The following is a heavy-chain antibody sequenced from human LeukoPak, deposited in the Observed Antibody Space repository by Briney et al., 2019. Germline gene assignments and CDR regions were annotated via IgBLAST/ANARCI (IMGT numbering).Heavy chain of an antibody. CDR3: ASGLSGTHFDY. Sequence: ASVTVCFKASGRTFTYYYMHWVRQAPGQGLEWLAIINPSATKTNYAQRVQGRITVTRDTPTSTVYMELSSLRSEDTAIYYCASGLSGTHFDYWGHVTLVTVSS. V-gene: IGHV1-46*01. CDR2: INPSATKT. D-gene: IGHD1-26*01. J-gene: IGHJ4*01. CDR1: GRTFTYYY.